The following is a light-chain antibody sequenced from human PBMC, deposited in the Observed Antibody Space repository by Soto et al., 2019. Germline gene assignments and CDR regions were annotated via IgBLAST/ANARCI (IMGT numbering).Light chain of an antibody. CDR2: DAS. CDR1: QSVRTS. J-gene: IGKJ5*01. CDR3: QQRNVWPPIT. Sequence: PGERATLSCRASQSVRTSLAWYQHRPGQAPRLVIYDASLRANGVPARFGGSGSGTDFTLTINSLEPEDFAVYYCQQRNVWPPITLGQGTRLEI. V-gene: IGKV3-11*01.